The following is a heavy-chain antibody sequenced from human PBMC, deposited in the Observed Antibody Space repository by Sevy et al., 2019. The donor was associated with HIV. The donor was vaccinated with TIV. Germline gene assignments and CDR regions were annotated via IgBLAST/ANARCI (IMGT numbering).Heavy chain of an antibody. J-gene: IGHJ4*02. CDR3: VRDPEWGAIDY. CDR2: IQPDGSEK. V-gene: IGHV3-7*01. Sequence: GGSLRLSCAVSGLTFSSSWMAWARQAPGKRLEWVAEIQPDGSEKYYVDSVKGRLTISRDNAKNFLYLQMDSLRVEDTAVYYCVRDPEWGAIDYWGQGILVTVS. CDR1: GLTFSSSW. D-gene: IGHD3-16*01.